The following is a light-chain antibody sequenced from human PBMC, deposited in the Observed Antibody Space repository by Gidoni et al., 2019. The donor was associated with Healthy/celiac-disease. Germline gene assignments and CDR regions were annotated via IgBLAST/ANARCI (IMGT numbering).Light chain of an antibody. CDR2: AAS. CDR1: QSISSY. CDR3: QQSYSTLWT. Sequence: DIQMTQSPSSLSASVGDRVTITCRASQSISSYLNWYQQKPGKDPKLLIYAASSLQSGVPSRFSGSGSGTDFTLTISSLQPEDFATYYCQQSYSTLWTFGQXPKVEIK. J-gene: IGKJ1*01. V-gene: IGKV1-39*01.